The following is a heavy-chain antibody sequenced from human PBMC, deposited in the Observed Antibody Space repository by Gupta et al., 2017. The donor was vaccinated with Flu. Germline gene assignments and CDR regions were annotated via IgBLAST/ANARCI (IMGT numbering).Heavy chain of an antibody. V-gene: IGHV4-31*01. CDR3: ARGYCSGCSGDSGGHNWFDP. J-gene: IGHJ5*02. D-gene: IGHD2-15*01. Sequence: WIRQRAEKGLEWIGHIYYSGSTYYSPYLKSLGTMSVDTSKNQFSLKLSSVTAADTAVYYCARGYCSGCSGDSGGHNWFDPWGQGTLITVSS. CDR2: IYYSGST.